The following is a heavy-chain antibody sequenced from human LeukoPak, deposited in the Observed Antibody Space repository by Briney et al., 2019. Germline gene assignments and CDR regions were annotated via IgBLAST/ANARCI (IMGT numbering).Heavy chain of an antibody. CDR2: IYYSGST. Sequence: PSETLSLTRTVSRGSISRYYWSWIRQPPAKGLEWIGYIYYSGSTNYNPCLKRRVTISVDTSKNQFSLKLSSEPAADTALYYCARVALPTTTRGFGWCDSWGRGTLV. CDR3: ARVALPTTTRGFGWCDS. D-gene: IGHD3-16*01. J-gene: IGHJ5*01. V-gene: IGHV4-59*01. CDR1: RGSISRYY.